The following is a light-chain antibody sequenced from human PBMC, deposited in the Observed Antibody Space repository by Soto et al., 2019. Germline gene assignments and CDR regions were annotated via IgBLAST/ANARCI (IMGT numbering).Light chain of an antibody. V-gene: IGKV3-15*01. Sequence: EIVMTQSPATLSVSPGERATLSCRASQGVSSNLAWYQQKPGQAPRLLIYGASTRATGIPARFSGSGSGTEFTLTISSLQSEDFAVYYCQQYNNWLPITFGQGTRLEI. CDR1: QGVSSN. J-gene: IGKJ5*01. CDR2: GAS. CDR3: QQYNNWLPIT.